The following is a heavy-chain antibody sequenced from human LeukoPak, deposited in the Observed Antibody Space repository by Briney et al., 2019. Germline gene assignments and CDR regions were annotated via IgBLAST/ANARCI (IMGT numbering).Heavy chain of an antibody. CDR2: IKSKTDGGTT. D-gene: IGHD3-10*01. CDR1: GFTFSTYG. Sequence: GGSLRLSCAASGFTFSTYGMSWVRQAPGKGLEWVGRIKSKTDGGTTDYAAPVKGRFTISRDDSKNTLYLQMNSLKTEDTAVYYCTTDGRLVRGVPPWGQGTLVTVSS. CDR3: TTDGRLVRGVPP. V-gene: IGHV3-15*01. J-gene: IGHJ5*02.